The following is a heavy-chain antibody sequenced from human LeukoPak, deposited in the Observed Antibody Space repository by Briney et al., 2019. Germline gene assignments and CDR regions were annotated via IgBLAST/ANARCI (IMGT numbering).Heavy chain of an antibody. CDR3: ASHYVIESVPVGLKF. CDR1: GGSFSGYY. D-gene: IGHD3-10*02. J-gene: IGHJ4*02. V-gene: IGHV4-34*01. Sequence: SETLSLTCAVYGGSFSGYYWSWIRQPPGKGLEWIGEINHSGSTNYNPSLKSRVTISVDTSKNQFSLKLSSVTAADTAVYYCASHYVIESVPVGLKFWGQGTLVTVSA. CDR2: INHSGST.